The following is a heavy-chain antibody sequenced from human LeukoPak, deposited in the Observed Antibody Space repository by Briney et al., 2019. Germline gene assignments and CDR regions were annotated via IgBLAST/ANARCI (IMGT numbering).Heavy chain of an antibody. CDR2: INHSGST. CDR1: GGSFSGYY. CDR3: ARRALYGSGRYYYYYYMDV. J-gene: IGHJ6*03. V-gene: IGHV4-34*01. Sequence: NPSETLSLTCAVYGGSFSGYYWSWIRQPPGKGLEWIGEINHSGSTNYNPSLKSRVTISADTSKNQFSLKLSSVTAADTAVYYCARRALYGSGRYYYYYYMDVWGKGTTVTVSS. D-gene: IGHD3-10*01.